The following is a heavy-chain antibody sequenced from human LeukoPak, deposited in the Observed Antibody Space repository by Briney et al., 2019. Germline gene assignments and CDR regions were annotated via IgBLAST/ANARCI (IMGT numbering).Heavy chain of an antibody. Sequence: GASVTVSCKASGYTFTGYYMHWVRQAPGQGLEWMGWINPNSGGTNYAQKFQGRVTMTRDTSISTAYMELSRLRSGDTAVYYCARDSSMIVVVPLDYWGQGTLVTV. CDR3: ARDSSMIVVVPLDY. D-gene: IGHD3-22*01. V-gene: IGHV1-2*02. J-gene: IGHJ4*02. CDR2: INPNSGGT. CDR1: GYTFTGYY.